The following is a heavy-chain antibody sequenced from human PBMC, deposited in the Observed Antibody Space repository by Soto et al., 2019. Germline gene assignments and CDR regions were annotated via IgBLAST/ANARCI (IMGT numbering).Heavy chain of an antibody. Sequence: GGSLRFSCAASGFIFSNHAMSWVRQVPGKGLEWVSDISAGGNLIYYADSVRGRFTMSRDNSKNMLYLQMNSLRAEDTAVYFCAKRQGIGAAAKNFDCWGHGARVTVSS. V-gene: IGHV3-23*01. CDR1: GFIFSNHA. CDR3: AKRQGIGAAAKNFDC. D-gene: IGHD6-13*01. CDR2: ISAGGNLI. J-gene: IGHJ4*01.